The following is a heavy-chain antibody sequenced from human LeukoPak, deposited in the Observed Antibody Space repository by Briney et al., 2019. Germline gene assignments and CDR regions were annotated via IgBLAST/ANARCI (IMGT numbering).Heavy chain of an antibody. CDR2: ISSSGSTI. J-gene: IGHJ6*02. CDR1: GFTFRSLA. D-gene: IGHD2-2*01. Sequence: PGGSLRLSCAASGFTFRSLAMNWVRQAPGKGLEWVSYISSSGSTIYYADSVKGRFTISRDNAKNSLYLQMNSLRAEDTAVYYCARLRYCSSTSCYHYGMDVWGQGTTVTVSS. V-gene: IGHV3-48*03. CDR3: ARLRYCSSTSCYHYGMDV.